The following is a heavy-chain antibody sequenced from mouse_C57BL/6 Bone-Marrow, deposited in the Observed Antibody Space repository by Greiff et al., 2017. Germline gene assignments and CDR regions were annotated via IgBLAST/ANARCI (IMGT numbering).Heavy chain of an antibody. CDR2: ISSGGSYT. Sequence: EVKLVESGGDLVKPGGSLKLSCAASGFTFSSYGMSWVRQTPDKRLEWVATISSGGSYTYYPDSVKGRFTISRDNAKNTLYLQMSSLKSEDTAMYYCARRDYGSSNYFDYWGQGTTLTVSS. J-gene: IGHJ2*01. D-gene: IGHD1-1*01. CDR1: GFTFSSYG. CDR3: ARRDYGSSNYFDY. V-gene: IGHV5-6*02.